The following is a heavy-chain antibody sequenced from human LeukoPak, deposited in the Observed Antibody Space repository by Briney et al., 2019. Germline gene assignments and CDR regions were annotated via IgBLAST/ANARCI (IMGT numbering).Heavy chain of an antibody. CDR2: IIPIFGTA. J-gene: IGHJ2*01. Sequence: ASVKVSCKASGYTFTRYYMHWVRHAPGQGLEWMGGIIPIFGTANNAQKFQGRVTITADESTSTAYMELSSLRSEDTAVYYCARDQRMVRGVIIPNYWYFDLWGRGTLVTVSS. CDR1: GYTFTRYY. V-gene: IGHV1-69*13. CDR3: ARDQRMVRGVIIPNYWYFDL. D-gene: IGHD3-10*01.